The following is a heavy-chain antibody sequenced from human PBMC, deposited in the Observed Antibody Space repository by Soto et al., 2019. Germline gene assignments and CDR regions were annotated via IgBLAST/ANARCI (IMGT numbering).Heavy chain of an antibody. J-gene: IGHJ6*02. CDR3: ARYQGYCSSTSCYFQPVFDYYYGMDV. CDR1: GFTFSDYY. Sequence: GGSLRLSCAASGFTFSDYYMSWIRQAPGKGLEWVSYISSSGSTIYYADSVKGRFAISRDNAKNSLYLQMNSLRAEDTAVYYCARYQGYCSSTSCYFQPVFDYYYGMDVWGQGTTVTVSS. V-gene: IGHV3-11*01. CDR2: ISSSGSTI. D-gene: IGHD2-2*01.